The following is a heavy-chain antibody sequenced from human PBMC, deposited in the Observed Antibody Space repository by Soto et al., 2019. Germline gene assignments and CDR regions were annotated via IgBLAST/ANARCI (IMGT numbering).Heavy chain of an antibody. CDR2: INPGDGST. CDR3: ARDSTAYTSSCPDY. CDR1: GYTFTSYY. J-gene: IGHJ4*02. Sequence: ASVKVSXKASGYTFTSYYMHWVRQAPGQGLEWMGIINPGDGSTSYAQKFQGRVTTTSDTSTSTVYMELSSLRSEDTAVYYCARDSTAYTSSCPDYWGQGNLVTVSS. V-gene: IGHV1-46*01. D-gene: IGHD6-13*01.